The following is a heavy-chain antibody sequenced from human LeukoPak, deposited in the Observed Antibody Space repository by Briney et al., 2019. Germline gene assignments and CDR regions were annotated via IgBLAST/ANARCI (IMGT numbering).Heavy chain of an antibody. CDR1: GDSVSSNSAA. V-gene: IGHV6-1*01. Sequence: SQTLSLTCAISGDSVSSNSAAWNWIRQSPSRGLEWLGRTYYRSKWYNDYAVSVKSRITINPDTSKNQFSLQLNSVTPEDTAVYYCASTAFYYGSGSYSNFDYWGQGTLVTVSP. J-gene: IGHJ4*02. D-gene: IGHD3-10*01. CDR2: TYYRSKWYN. CDR3: ASTAFYYGSGSYSNFDY.